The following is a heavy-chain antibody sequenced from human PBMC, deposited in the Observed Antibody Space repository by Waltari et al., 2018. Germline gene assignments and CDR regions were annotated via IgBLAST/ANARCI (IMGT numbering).Heavy chain of an antibody. V-gene: IGHV4-38-2*01. CDR1: GYPISNNYY. CDR3: ARGGYHPANFDF. CDR2: IHHTGPT. J-gene: IGHJ4*02. Sequence: QMHLQESGPGLVQPSETLSLTCALPGYPISNNYYWAWIRQSPEKGLEWMGAIHHTGPTYYNPSLNSRITMSVDTPNNQFSLKLNSVTAADTAVYYCARGGYHPANFDFWGQGILVTVSS. D-gene: IGHD2-15*01.